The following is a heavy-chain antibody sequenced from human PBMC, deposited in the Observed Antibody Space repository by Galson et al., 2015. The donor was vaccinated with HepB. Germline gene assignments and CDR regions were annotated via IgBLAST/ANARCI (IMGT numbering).Heavy chain of an antibody. J-gene: IGHJ4*02. CDR2: IKQDGSEK. CDR3: ARDAAYYDSSGSLPY. D-gene: IGHD3-22*01. Sequence: SLRLSCAASGFTFSSYWMSWVRQAPGKGLEWVANIKQDGSEKYYVDSVKGRFTISRDNAKNSLYLQMNSLRAEDTAVYYCARDAAYYDSSGSLPYWGQGTLVTVSS. CDR1: GFTFSSYW. V-gene: IGHV3-7*03.